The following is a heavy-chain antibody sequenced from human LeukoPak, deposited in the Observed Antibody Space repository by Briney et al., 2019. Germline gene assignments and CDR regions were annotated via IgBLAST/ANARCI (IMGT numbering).Heavy chain of an antibody. CDR1: GGSFSGYY. CDR3: ARESMGWFDP. D-gene: IGHD2-21*01. CDR2: INHSGST. Sequence: SETLSLTCAVYGGSFSGYYWSWIRQPPGRGLEWIGEINHSGSTNYNPSLKSRVTISVDTSKNQFSLKLSSVTAADTAVYYCARESMGWFDPWGQGTLVTVSS. V-gene: IGHV4-34*01. J-gene: IGHJ5*02.